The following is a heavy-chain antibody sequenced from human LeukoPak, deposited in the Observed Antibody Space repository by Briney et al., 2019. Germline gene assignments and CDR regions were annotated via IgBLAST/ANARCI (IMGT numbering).Heavy chain of an antibody. V-gene: IGHV1-2*02. J-gene: IGHJ4*02. CDR3: ASGREATIIWSDY. CDR1: GGTFSSYA. CDR2: INPNSGGT. D-gene: IGHD5-24*01. Sequence: ASVKVSCKASGGTFSSYAISWVRQAPGQGLEWMGWINPNSGGTNYAQKFQGRVTMTRDTSISTAYMELSRLRSDDTAVYYCASGREATIIWSDYWGQGTLVTVSS.